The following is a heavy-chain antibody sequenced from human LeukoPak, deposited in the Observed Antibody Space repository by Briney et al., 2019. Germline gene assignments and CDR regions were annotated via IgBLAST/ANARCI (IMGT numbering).Heavy chain of an antibody. D-gene: IGHD6-13*01. J-gene: IGHJ4*02. CDR3: ARGNDYSSSSGY. CDR1: GFTFSSYS. Sequence: PGGSLRLSCAASGFTFSSYSMNWVRQAPGKGLEWVSYISSSSSTIYYADSVKGRFTISRDNARNSLYLQMNSLRDEDTAVYYCARGNDYSSSSGYWGQGTLVTVSS. CDR2: ISSSSSTI. V-gene: IGHV3-48*02.